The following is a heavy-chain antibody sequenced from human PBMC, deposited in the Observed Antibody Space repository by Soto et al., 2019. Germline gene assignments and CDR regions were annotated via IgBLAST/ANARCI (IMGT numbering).Heavy chain of an antibody. Sequence: QVQLVQSGPEVKKPGTSEKVSRRASGYIFSHYGLRGVRQAPGQDLEWMGWMSVSSGHTEYTQKFQDRLIMTTLTSTRTAYLELRRLTSADAAIYCWARVCGHTSGEVAQWGRATLAT. J-gene: IGHJ4*02. D-gene: IGHD6-19*01. V-gene: IGHV1-18*04. CDR2: MSVSSGHT. CDR1: GYIFSHYG. CDR3: ARVCGHTSGEVAQ.